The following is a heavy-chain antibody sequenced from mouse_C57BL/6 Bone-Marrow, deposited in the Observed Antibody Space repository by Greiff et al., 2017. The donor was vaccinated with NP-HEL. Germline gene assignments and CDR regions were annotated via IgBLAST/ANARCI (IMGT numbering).Heavy chain of an antibody. V-gene: IGHV5-6*01. Sequence: EVQGVESGGDLVKPGGSLKLSCAASGFTFSSYGMSWVRQTPDKRLEWVANISSGGSYTYYPDSVKGRFTITRDNAKNTLYLQMSSLKTEDTAVYYCARQDGYYLFAYWGQGTLVTVSA. CDR2: ISSGGSYT. CDR1: GFTFSSYG. J-gene: IGHJ3*01. D-gene: IGHD2-3*01. CDR3: ARQDGYYLFAY.